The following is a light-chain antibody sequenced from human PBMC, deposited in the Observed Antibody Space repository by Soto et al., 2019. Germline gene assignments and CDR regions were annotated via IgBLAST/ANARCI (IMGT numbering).Light chain of an antibody. V-gene: IGKV3-15*01. CDR2: GAS. CDR1: QSVSSN. J-gene: IGKJ1*01. Sequence: EKVMTQSPATLSVSLGERATLSCRASQSVSSNLAWYQQKPGQAPRLLIYGASTRATGIPARFSGSGSGTEFTLTISSLQSEDFAVYYCQQYNNWPRTFGQGTKVDTK. CDR3: QQYNNWPRT.